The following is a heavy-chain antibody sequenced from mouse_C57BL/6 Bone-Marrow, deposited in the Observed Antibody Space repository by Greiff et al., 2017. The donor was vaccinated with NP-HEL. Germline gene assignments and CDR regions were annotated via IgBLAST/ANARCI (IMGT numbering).Heavy chain of an antibody. CDR3: ARRIYYGNYGGTCYAMDY. CDR1: GFTFSDYY. D-gene: IGHD2-1*01. Sequence: EVMLVESGGGLVQPGGSLKLSCAASGFTFSDYYMYWVRQTPEKRLEWVAYISNGGGSTYYPDTVKGRFTISRDNAKNTLYLQMSRLKSEDTAMYYCARRIYYGNYGGTCYAMDYWGQGTSVTVSS. CDR2: ISNGGGST. V-gene: IGHV5-12*01. J-gene: IGHJ4*01.